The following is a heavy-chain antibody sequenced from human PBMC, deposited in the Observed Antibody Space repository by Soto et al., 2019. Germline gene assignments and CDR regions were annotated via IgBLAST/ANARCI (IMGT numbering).Heavy chain of an antibody. CDR3: ARDSSTGSWYRFDS. CDR1: GYSFTNYW. Sequence: GESLKISCKGSGYSFTNYWIGWVRQMPGKGLEWMGIIYPDDSDTRYSPSFQGQVTISADNSLSTAYLQWNSLKASDTAIYYCARDSSTGSWYRFDSWGQGTLVTVSS. V-gene: IGHV5-51*01. J-gene: IGHJ4*02. CDR2: IYPDDSDT. D-gene: IGHD6-13*01.